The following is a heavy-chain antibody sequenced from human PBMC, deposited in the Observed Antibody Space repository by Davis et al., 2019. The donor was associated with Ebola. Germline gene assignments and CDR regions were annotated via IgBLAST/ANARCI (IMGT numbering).Heavy chain of an antibody. J-gene: IGHJ4*02. CDR2: ISGSGGST. D-gene: IGHD3-3*01. CDR1: GFSFSIFA. V-gene: IGHV3-23*01. Sequence: GESLKISCAASGFSFSIFAMTWVRQAPGKGLEWVSAISGSGGSTYYADSVKGRFTISRDNARNSLYLQMNSLRDEDTAVYYCACTIFGVVSSFDHWGQGTLVTVSS. CDR3: ACTIFGVVSSFDH.